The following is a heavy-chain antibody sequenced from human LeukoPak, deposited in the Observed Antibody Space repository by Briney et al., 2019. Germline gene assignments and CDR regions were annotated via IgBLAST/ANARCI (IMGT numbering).Heavy chain of an antibody. V-gene: IGHV3-30*02. CDR1: GFTFSSYG. CDR3: AKVRSSSWFDAFDI. Sequence: GGSLRLSCAASGFTFSSYGMHWVRQAPGMGLEWVAFIRYDGSNKYYADSVKGRFTISRDNSKNTLYLQMNSLRAEDTAVYYCAKVRSSSWFDAFDIWGPGTMVTVSS. D-gene: IGHD6-13*01. J-gene: IGHJ3*02. CDR2: IRYDGSNK.